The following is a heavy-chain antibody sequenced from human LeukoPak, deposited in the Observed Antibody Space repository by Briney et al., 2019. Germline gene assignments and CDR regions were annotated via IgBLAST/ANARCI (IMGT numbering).Heavy chain of an antibody. V-gene: IGHV3-9*01. Sequence: GGSLRLSCAAYGFTFDDYAMHWVRQAPGKGLEWVSGISWNSGSIGYADSVKGRFTISRDNSKNTLYLQMNSLRAEDTAVYYCAKVRVDILVVVAAPFDYWGQGTLVTVSS. CDR1: GFTFDDYA. CDR3: AKVRVDILVVVAAPFDY. D-gene: IGHD2-15*01. J-gene: IGHJ4*02. CDR2: ISWNSGSI.